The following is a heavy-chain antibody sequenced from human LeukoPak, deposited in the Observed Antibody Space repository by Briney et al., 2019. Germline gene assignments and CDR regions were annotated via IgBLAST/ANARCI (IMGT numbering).Heavy chain of an antibody. D-gene: IGHD5-18*01. CDR2: INRDGSST. CDR1: GIIFSNYW. V-gene: IGHV3-74*01. Sequence: GGSLRLSCAAAGIIFSNYWMHWVRQAPGKGLVWVSRINRDGSSTSYADSVKGRFTISRDNAKNTLYLQMNSLRAEDTAVYYCARGGGYSYGSFDYWGQGTLVTVSS. CDR3: ARGGGYSYGSFDY. J-gene: IGHJ4*02.